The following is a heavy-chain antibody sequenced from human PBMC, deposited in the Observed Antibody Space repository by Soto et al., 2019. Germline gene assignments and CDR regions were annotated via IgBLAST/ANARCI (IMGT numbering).Heavy chain of an antibody. J-gene: IGHJ4*02. CDR2: ISSSSSSI. D-gene: IGHD2-2*01. V-gene: IGHV3-21*01. CDR1: GFTFSSYS. CDR3: ARGFCSSTSCYPYYFDY. Sequence: GGSLRLSCAASGFTFSSYSMNWVRQAPGKGLEWVSSISSSSSSIYYADSVKGRFTISRDNAKNSLYLQMNSLRADDTAVYYCARGFCSSTSCYPYYFDYWGQGTLVTVSS.